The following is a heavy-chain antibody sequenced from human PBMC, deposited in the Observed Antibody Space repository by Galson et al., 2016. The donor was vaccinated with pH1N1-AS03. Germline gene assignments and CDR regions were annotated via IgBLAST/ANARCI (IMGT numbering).Heavy chain of an antibody. CDR3: ASSGF. Sequence: LRLSCAASGFIFSDYGMSWVRQAPGKGLEWVANIKKDGGEKYYVDSVRGRFTISRDNAKKSLYLQTSSLRVEDTAVYYCASSGFWGRGTLVAVSS. D-gene: IGHD3-10*01. J-gene: IGHJ4*02. V-gene: IGHV3-7*03. CDR1: GFIFSDYG. CDR2: IKKDGGEK.